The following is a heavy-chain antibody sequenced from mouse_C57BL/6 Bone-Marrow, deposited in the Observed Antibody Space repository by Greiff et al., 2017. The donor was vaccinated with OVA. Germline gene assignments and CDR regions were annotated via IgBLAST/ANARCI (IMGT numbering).Heavy chain of an antibody. V-gene: IGHV1-76*01. D-gene: IGHD4-1*01. CDR3: ARETGTLAWFAY. Sequence: VQLQQSGAELVRPGASVKLSCKASGYTFTDYYINWVKQRPGQGLEWIARIYPGSGNTYYNEKFKGKATLTAEKSSSTAYMQLSSLTSEDSAVYFCARETGTLAWFAYWGRGTLVTVSA. J-gene: IGHJ3*01. CDR1: GYTFTDYY. CDR2: IYPGSGNT.